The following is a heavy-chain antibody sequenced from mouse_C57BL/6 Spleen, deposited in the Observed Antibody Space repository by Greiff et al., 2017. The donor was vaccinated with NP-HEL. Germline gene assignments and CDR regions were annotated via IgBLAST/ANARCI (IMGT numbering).Heavy chain of an antibody. J-gene: IGHJ1*03. CDR1: GFSFNTYA. CDR2: IRSKSNNYAT. Sequence: EVKLVESGGGLVQPTGSLKLSCAASGFSFNTYAMNWVRQAPGKGLEWVARIRSKSNNYATYYADSVKDRFTISRDDSESMLYLQMNNLKTEDTAMYYCVRHVVERYFDVWGTGTTVTVSS. CDR3: VRHVVERYFDV. V-gene: IGHV10-1*01. D-gene: IGHD1-1*01.